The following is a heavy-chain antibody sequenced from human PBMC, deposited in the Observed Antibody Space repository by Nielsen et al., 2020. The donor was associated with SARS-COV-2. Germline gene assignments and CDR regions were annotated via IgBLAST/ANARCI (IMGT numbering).Heavy chain of an antibody. D-gene: IGHD2-2*01. CDR2: TSYDGRNN. Sequence: GGSLRLSCAASGFTFTNYAMHWVRQAPGKGLEWVAVTSYDGRNNYYADSVKGRFTISRDNSKNTLYLQMNSLRAEDTAVYYCARDPYCTITTCYSVCWFDPWGQGTLVTVSS. CDR1: GFTFTNYA. CDR3: ARDPYCTITTCYSVCWFDP. V-gene: IGHV3-30*04. J-gene: IGHJ5*02.